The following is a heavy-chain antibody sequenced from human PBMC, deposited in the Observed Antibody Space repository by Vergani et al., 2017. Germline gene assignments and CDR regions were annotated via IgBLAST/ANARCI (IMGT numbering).Heavy chain of an antibody. Sequence: EVQLVESGGGLVQPGRSLRLSFAASGFTFDDYAMHWVRQAPGKGLEWVSGINWNSDIIAYADSVKGRFTISRDNSKDTLYLQMNSLRVEDTAIYYCAKARDPNCKGGNCYSYYYGLYLGGQGTTVTVSS. D-gene: IGHD2-15*01. CDR1: GFTFDDYA. CDR3: AKARDPNCKGGNCYSYYYGLYL. V-gene: IGHV3-9*01. CDR2: INWNSDII. J-gene: IGHJ6*02.